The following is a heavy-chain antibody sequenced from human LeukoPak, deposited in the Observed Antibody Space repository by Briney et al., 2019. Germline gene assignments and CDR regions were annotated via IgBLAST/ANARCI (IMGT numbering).Heavy chain of an antibody. CDR1: GGSFSGYY. CDR2: INHSGST. Sequence: PSETLSLTCAVYGGSFSGYYWSWIRQPPGKGLEWIGEINHSGSTNYNPSLKSRVTISVDTSKNQLSLKLSSVTAADTAVYYCARVRGITMVRGVTGWFDPWGQGTLVTVSS. CDR3: ARVRGITMVRGVTGWFDP. D-gene: IGHD3-10*01. V-gene: IGHV4-34*01. J-gene: IGHJ5*02.